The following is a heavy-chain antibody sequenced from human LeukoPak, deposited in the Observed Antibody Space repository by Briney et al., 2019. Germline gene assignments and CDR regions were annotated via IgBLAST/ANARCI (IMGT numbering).Heavy chain of an antibody. CDR3: ARASGYSSGWYRLSYYYGMDV. J-gene: IGHJ6*02. CDR2: ISSSSSYI. D-gene: IGHD6-19*01. Sequence: GGSLRLSCAASGFTFSSYSMNWVRQAPGEGLEWVSSISSSSSYIYYADSVKGRFTISRDNAKNSLYLQMNSLRAEDTAVYYCARASGYSSGWYRLSYYYGMDVWGQGTTVTVSS. CDR1: GFTFSSYS. V-gene: IGHV3-21*01.